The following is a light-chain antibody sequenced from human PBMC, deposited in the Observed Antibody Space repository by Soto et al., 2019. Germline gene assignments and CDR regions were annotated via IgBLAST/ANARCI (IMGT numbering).Light chain of an antibody. V-gene: IGKV1-9*01. J-gene: IGKJ4*01. CDR3: QQVKTYPRT. CDR1: QAVPNN. Sequence: DIHLTQSPSFLSASVGDRVTITCRPSQAVPNNMAWYQQKPGKPPKLLIYEESTLHSGVPSRFSGRKSGTQFTLTIDSLQHEDFATYYCQQVKTYPRTVGGGNKVEIK. CDR2: EES.